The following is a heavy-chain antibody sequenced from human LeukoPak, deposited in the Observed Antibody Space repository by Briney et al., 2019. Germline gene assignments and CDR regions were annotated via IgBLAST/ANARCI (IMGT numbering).Heavy chain of an antibody. CDR1: GFTFSSYG. CDR2: IWYDGSNK. J-gene: IGHJ4*02. CDR3: ARYHDSSGSFDY. Sequence: PGGSLRLSCAASGFTFSSYGMHWVRQAPGKGLEWVAVIWYDGSNKYYADSVKGRFTISRDNSKNTLYLQMNSLRAEDTAVYYCARYHDSSGSFDYWGQGTLVTVSS. D-gene: IGHD3-22*01. V-gene: IGHV3-33*01.